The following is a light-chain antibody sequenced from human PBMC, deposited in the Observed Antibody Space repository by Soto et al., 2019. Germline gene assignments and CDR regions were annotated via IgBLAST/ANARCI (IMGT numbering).Light chain of an antibody. J-gene: IGKJ1*01. V-gene: IGKV3-20*01. CDR2: GAS. CDR1: QSTTNNY. CDR3: QHYYTSYTT. Sequence: EIVLTQSPCTLSLSPGERATLSCRTSQSTTNNYLAWYQQKPGQAPRLLIYGASSRATGIPDRFSGSGSGTDFTLTISRLEPEDFAVYYCQHYYTSYTTFGQGTKVDIK.